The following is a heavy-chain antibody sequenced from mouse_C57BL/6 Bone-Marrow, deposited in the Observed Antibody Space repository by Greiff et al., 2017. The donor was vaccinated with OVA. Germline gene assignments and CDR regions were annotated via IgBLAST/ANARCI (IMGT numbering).Heavy chain of an antibody. CDR1: GYTFTSYW. D-gene: IGHD2-3*01. CDR3: ARSGDGYYFYYFDY. V-gene: IGHV1-64*01. CDR2: IHPNSGST. J-gene: IGHJ2*01. Sequence: QVQLQQPGAELVKPGASVKLSCKASGYTFTSYWMHWVKQRPGQGLEWIGMIHPNSGSTNYNEKFKSKATLTVDKSSSTAYMQLSSLTSEDSAVYDCARSGDGYYFYYFDYWGQGTTLTVSS.